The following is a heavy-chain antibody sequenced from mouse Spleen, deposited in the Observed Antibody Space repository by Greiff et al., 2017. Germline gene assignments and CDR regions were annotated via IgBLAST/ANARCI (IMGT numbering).Heavy chain of an antibody. D-gene: IGHD2-4*01. V-gene: IGHV5-17*01. Sequence: EVQRVESGGGLVKPGGSLKLSCAASGFTFSDYGMHWVRQAPEKGLEWVAYISSGSSTIYYADTVKGRFTISRDNAKNTLFLQMTSLRSEDTAMYYCARDDYDGDWYFDVWGAGTTVTVSS. CDR1: GFTFSDYG. CDR2: ISSGSSTI. J-gene: IGHJ1*01. CDR3: ARDDYDGDWYFDV.